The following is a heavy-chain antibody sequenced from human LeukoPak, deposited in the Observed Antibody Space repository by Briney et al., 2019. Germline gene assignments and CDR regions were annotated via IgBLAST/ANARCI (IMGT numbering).Heavy chain of an antibody. V-gene: IGHV1-69*13. J-gene: IGHJ4*02. D-gene: IGHD6-13*01. CDR2: IIPIFGTA. CDR3: ARVGAAAGLFDY. CDR1: GYTFTSYG. Sequence: GASVKVSCKASGYTFTSYGISWVRQAPGQGLEWMGGIIPIFGTANYAQKFQGRVTITADESTSTAYMELSSLRSEDTAVYYCARVGAAAGLFDYWGQGTLVTVSS.